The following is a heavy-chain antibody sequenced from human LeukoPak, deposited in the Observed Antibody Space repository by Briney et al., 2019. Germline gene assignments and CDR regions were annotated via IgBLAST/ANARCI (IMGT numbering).Heavy chain of an antibody. Sequence: NPSETLSLTCTVSGGSISSSTYYWGWIRQPPGKGLEWIGSIYYSGSTYYNPSLKSRVTISVDTSKNQFSLKLSSVAAADTAVYYCASQDAVVTAIGVPFWGQGTLVTVSS. V-gene: IGHV4-39*01. D-gene: IGHD2-21*02. CDR3: ASQDAVVTAIGVPF. CDR1: GGSISSSTYY. CDR2: IYYSGST. J-gene: IGHJ4*02.